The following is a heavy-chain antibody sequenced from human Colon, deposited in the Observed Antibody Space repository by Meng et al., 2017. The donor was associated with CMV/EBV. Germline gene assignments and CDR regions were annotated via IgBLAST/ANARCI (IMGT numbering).Heavy chain of an antibody. V-gene: IGHV1-2*02. CDR2: IRSDGSAT. Sequence: QVQLVQSGAGVKEPGASVNVTYKTSGHPFSDYYMHRVRQAPGQGLEWMGWIRSDGSATNYAQKFRGRVSMTRYASVSTAYMELSGLTSDDTAVYFCVRSSGWSLFDYWGPGALVTVSS. CDR1: GHPFSDYY. CDR3: VRSSGWSLFDY. J-gene: IGHJ4*02. D-gene: IGHD6-19*01.